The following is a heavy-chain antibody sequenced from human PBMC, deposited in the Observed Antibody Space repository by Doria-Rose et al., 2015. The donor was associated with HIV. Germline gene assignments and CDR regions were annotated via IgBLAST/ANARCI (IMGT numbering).Heavy chain of an antibody. V-gene: IGHV2-26*01. J-gene: IGHJ4*02. D-gene: IGHD6-13*01. Sequence: QVQLVRSGPVLVKPTETLTLTCTASGVSLSSPGMGVSWIRQPPGKALEWLANIFSDDERSYKTSLKSRLTISRGTSKSQVVLTMTDMDPVDTATYYCARIKSSRWYHKYYFGFWGQGTLVIVSA. CDR1: GVSLSSPGMG. CDR3: ARIKSSRWYHKYYFGF. CDR2: IFSDDER.